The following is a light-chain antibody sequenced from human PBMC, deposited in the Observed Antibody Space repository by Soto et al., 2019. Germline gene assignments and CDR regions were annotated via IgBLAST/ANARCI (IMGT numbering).Light chain of an antibody. CDR2: EVN. CDR3: SSYAGSNIFVL. CDR1: SSDVGAYDY. Sequence: QSVLTQPPSASGSPGQSVTISCTGTSSDVGAYDYVSWYQQHPGKAPKLMIYEVNKRPSGVPDRFSGSKSGNTASLTVSGLRAEDEADYYCSSYAGSNIFVLFGGGTKLTVL. J-gene: IGLJ2*01. V-gene: IGLV2-8*01.